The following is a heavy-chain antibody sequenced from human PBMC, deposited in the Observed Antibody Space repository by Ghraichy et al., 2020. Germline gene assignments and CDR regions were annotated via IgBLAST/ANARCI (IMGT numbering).Heavy chain of an antibody. CDR1: GGSISSYY. Sequence: SETLSLTCTVSGGSISSYYWSWIRQPPGKGLEWIGYIYYTGTTNYNPSLKSRVTMSVDTSKNQFSLKLTSVTAADTAVYYCARDLPARCSDWFDPWGQGTLVTVSS. J-gene: IGHJ5*02. V-gene: IGHV4-59*01. CDR3: ARDLPARCSDWFDP. CDR2: IYYTGTT. D-gene: IGHD3-10*02.